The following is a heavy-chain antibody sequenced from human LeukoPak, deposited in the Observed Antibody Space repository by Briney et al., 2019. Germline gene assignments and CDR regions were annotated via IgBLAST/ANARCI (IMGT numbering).Heavy chain of an antibody. J-gene: IGHJ4*02. V-gene: IGHV3-48*04. CDR3: AREQRGVGGNTAIGDAADY. D-gene: IGHD5-18*01. CDR1: GFTFSSYS. CDR2: ISSSSSTI. Sequence: GGSLRLSCAASGFTFSSYSMNWVRQAPGKGLEWVSYISSSSSTIYYADSVKGRFTISRDNAKNSLYLQMNSLRAEDTAVYYCAREQRGVGGNTAIGDAADYWGQGTLVTVSS.